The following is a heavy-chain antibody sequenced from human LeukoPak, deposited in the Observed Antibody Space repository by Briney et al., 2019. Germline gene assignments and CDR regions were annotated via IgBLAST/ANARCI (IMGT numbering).Heavy chain of an antibody. CDR3: VYGGGYFQH. V-gene: IGHV3-21*01. J-gene: IGHJ1*01. D-gene: IGHD4-23*01. Sequence: PGGSLRLSCAASGFTFSSYSMDWVRQAPGKGLEWVSSISSSSNNIYYADSVKGRFTISRDNGKNSLYLLMNSLRAEDTAVYYCVYGGGYFQHCGQGTLVTVSS. CDR1: GFTFSSYS. CDR2: ISSSSNNI.